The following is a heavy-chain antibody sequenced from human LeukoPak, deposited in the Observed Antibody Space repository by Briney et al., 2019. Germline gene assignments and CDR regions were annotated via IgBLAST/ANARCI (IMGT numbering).Heavy chain of an antibody. CDR2: ISGLDGTT. J-gene: IGHJ5*02. Sequence: GGSLRLSCAASGFTLGSYAMSWVRQAPGKGLEWVSSISGLDGTTFYADSVKGRFTISRDGSKNTLYLQMNSLRAEDTAVYYCAKEHSGSYPDPDRENWFDPWGQGTLVTVSS. D-gene: IGHD3-10*01. V-gene: IGHV3-23*01. CDR1: GFTLGSYA. CDR3: AKEHSGSYPDPDRENWFDP.